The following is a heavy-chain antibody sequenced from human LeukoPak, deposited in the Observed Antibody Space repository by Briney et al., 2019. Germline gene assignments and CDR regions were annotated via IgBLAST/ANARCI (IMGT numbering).Heavy chain of an antibody. J-gene: IGHJ5*02. D-gene: IGHD6-19*01. CDR3: ARDQYSSGWFNWSDP. CDR2: IYSGGST. V-gene: IGHV3-53*01. CDR1: GFTVSSNY. Sequence: GGSLRLSCAASGFTVSSNYMSWVRQAPGKGLEWVSVIYSGGSTYYADSVKGRFTISRDNSKNTLYLQMNSLRAEDTAVYYCARDQYSSGWFNWSDPWGQGTLVTVSS.